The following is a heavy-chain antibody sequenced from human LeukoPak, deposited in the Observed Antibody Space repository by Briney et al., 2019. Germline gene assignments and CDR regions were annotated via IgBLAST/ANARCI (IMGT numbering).Heavy chain of an antibody. CDR3: ARVMISAAGSSYNWFGP. D-gene: IGHD6-13*01. V-gene: IGHV3-23*01. Sequence: GGSLRLSCSGSGFTFRKYGMSWVRQAPGKGLEWVSTISGDGATTYHADSVKGRFAISRDNSKNTLYLQMTSLRAEDTATYYCARVMISAAGSSYNWFGPWGQGTLVTVSS. J-gene: IGHJ5*02. CDR2: ISGDGATT. CDR1: GFTFRKYG.